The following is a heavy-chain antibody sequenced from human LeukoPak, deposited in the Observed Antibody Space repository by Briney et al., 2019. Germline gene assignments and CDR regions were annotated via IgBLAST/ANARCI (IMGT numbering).Heavy chain of an antibody. CDR3: AKGGHSSSWPKFDP. CDR2: ISGSGGST. J-gene: IGHJ5*02. Sequence: PGGSLRLSCAASGFTFSSYAMSWVRQAPGKGLEWVSAISGSGGSTYYADSVKGRFTISRDNSKNTLFLQMNSLRAEDTAVYYCAKGGHSSSWPKFDPWGQGTLVTVSS. CDR1: GFTFSSYA. D-gene: IGHD6-13*01. V-gene: IGHV3-23*01.